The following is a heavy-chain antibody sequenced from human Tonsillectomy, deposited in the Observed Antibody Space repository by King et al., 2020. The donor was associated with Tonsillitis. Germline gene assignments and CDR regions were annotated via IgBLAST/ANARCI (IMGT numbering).Heavy chain of an antibody. D-gene: IGHD5-12*01. V-gene: IGHV1-2*02. CDR3: ARGGPVGGYSDYPDY. CDR2: INPNSGGT. CDR1: GYTFTDYY. Sequence: VQLVESGAEVKKPGASVKVSCKASGYTFTDYYMHWVRQAPGQGLEWMGWINPNSGGTNYAQKFQGRVTMTRDTSISTANMELSSLRSDDTAVYYCARGGPVGGYSDYPDYWGQGTLVTVSS. J-gene: IGHJ4*02.